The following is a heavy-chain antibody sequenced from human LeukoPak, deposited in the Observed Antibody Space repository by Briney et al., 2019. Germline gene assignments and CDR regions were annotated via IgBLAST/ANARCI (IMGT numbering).Heavy chain of an antibody. D-gene: IGHD3-10*02. CDR1: GGSFSGYY. J-gene: IGHJ5*02. CDR2: INHSGST. Sequence: PSETLSLTCAVYGGSFSGYYWSWIRQPPGKQLEWIGEINHSGSTNYNPSLKSRVTISLDTSKNQFSLRLTSVTAADTAVYYCARRTPDFFCSGNYYIRRFDPWGQGTLVTVSS. V-gene: IGHV4-34*01. CDR3: ARRTPDFFCSGNYYIRRFDP.